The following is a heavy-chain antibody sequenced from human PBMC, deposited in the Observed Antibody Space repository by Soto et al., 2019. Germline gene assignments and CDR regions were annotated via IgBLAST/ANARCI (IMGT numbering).Heavy chain of an antibody. V-gene: IGHV4-34*01. CDR1: GGSFSGYY. CDR2: INHSGST. J-gene: IGHJ4*02. CDR3: GRARMEGGYFDY. Sequence: PSETLSLTCAVYGGSFSGYYWSWIRQPPGKGLEWIGEINHSGSTNYNPSLKSRVTISVDTSKNQFSLKLSSVTAADTAVYYCGRARMEGGYFDYWGQGPRVTAS. D-gene: IGHD1-26*01.